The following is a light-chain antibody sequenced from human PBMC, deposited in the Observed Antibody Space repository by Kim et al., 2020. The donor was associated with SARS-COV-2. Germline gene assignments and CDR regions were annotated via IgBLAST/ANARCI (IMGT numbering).Light chain of an antibody. CDR2: AVT. CDR3: ISYTSATTWV. J-gene: IGLJ3*02. CDR1: SSDIGGYDY. Sequence: QSALTQPASVSGSPGQSITISCTGTSSDIGGYDYVSWYQQHPGKAPQLMLYAVTKRPSGVSNRFSGSKSGTAASLTISGLQAEDEADYYCISYTSATTWVFGGGTKLTVL. V-gene: IGLV2-14*03.